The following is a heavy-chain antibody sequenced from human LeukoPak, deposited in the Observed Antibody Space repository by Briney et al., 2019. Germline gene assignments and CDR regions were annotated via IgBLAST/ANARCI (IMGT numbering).Heavy chain of an antibody. V-gene: IGHV3-9*01. CDR2: ISWNSGAI. CDR3: AASWTEVY. CDR1: GLKFDDYA. Sequence: GGSLRLSCVASGLKFDDYAMQWVRQAPGKGLEWVSGISWNSGAISYADSVEGRFTISRDNAKNSLYLQMNSLRPEDTAFYYCAASWTEVYWGQGILVTVSS. J-gene: IGHJ4*02. D-gene: IGHD1-1*01.